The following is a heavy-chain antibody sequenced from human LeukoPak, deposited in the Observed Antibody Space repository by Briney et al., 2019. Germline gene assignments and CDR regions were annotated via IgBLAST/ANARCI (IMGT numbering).Heavy chain of an antibody. J-gene: IGHJ4*02. Sequence: GGSLRLSCAASGFTFSSYGMHWVRQAPGKGLEWVAFIRYDGSNKYYADSVKGRFTISRDNSKNTLYLQMNSLRAEDTAVYYCAKERFASAGYSSGWPSYYFDYWGQGTLVTVSS. CDR3: AKERFASAGYSSGWPSYYFDY. CDR1: GFTFSSYG. CDR2: IRYDGSNK. D-gene: IGHD6-19*01. V-gene: IGHV3-30*02.